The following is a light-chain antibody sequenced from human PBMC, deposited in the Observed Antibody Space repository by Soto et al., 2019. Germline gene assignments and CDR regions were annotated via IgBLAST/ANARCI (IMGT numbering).Light chain of an antibody. CDR3: QQYNSYLWT. Sequence: DIQMTQSPSTLSASVGDRVTITCRASQSISSWLAWYQQKPGKAPKLLIYDASSLESGVPSRFSGSGSGTEFTLTISSLQPADFATYYCQQYNSYLWTFGQGIKVDI. CDR1: QSISSW. CDR2: DAS. J-gene: IGKJ1*01. V-gene: IGKV1-5*01.